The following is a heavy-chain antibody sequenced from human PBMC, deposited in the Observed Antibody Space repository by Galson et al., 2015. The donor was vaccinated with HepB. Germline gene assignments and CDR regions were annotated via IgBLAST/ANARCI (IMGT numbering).Heavy chain of an antibody. Sequence: SLRLSCAASGFTFTRYTMGWVRQAPGKGLKWVSSLSVNGDISYYEDSVKGRFTISRDNSKKMVYLQMNGLRAEDTAAYYCAKVAILGATPHYFDYLGQGTLVTVSS. CDR1: GFTFTRYT. CDR3: AKVAILGATPHYFDY. V-gene: IGHV3-23*01. CDR2: LSVNGDIS. D-gene: IGHD3-16*01. J-gene: IGHJ4*02.